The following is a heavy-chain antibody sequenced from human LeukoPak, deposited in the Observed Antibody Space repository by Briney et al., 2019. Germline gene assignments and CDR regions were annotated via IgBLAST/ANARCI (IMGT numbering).Heavy chain of an antibody. D-gene: IGHD5-24*01. CDR2: INHSGST. V-gene: IGHV4-38-2*02. CDR3: ARGRWLQPFDY. J-gene: IGHJ4*02. CDR1: GYSISSGYY. Sequence: SETLSLTCTVSGYSISSGYYWGWIRQPPGKGLEWIGEINHSGSTNYNPSLKSRVTISVDTSKNQFSLKLSSVTAADTAVYYCARGRWLQPFDYWGQGTLVTVSS.